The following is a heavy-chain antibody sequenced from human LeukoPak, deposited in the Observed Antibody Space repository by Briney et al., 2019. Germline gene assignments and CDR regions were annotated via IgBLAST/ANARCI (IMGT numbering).Heavy chain of an antibody. CDR2: IRSKANSYAT. CDR1: GFTFSGSA. Sequence: GGSLTLSCAASGFTFSGSAMHWVRQAAGKGLEWVGRIRSKANSYATAYAASVKGRFTISRDDSKNTAYLQMNSLKTEDTAVYYCTRHGVGATMFDYWGQGTLVTVSS. J-gene: IGHJ4*02. V-gene: IGHV3-73*01. CDR3: TRHGVGATMFDY. D-gene: IGHD1-26*01.